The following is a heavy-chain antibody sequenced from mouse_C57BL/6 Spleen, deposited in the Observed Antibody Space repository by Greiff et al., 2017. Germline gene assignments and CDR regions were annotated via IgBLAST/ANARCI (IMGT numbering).Heavy chain of an antibody. Sequence: VQLKESGAELVRPGASVKLSCTASGFNIKDDYMHWVKQRPEQGLEWIGWIDPENGDTEYASKFQGKATITADPSSNTAYLQLSSLTSEDTAVYYCTRVYYGYDALFDYWGQGTTLTVSS. V-gene: IGHV14-4*01. CDR1: GFNIKDDY. D-gene: IGHD2-2*01. J-gene: IGHJ2*01. CDR3: TRVYYGYDALFDY. CDR2: IDPENGDT.